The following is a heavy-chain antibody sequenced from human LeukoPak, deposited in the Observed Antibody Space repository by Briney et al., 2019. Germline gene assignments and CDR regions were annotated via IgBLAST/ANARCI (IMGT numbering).Heavy chain of an antibody. CDR1: GFTFSNYP. D-gene: IGHD4-17*01. V-gene: IGHV3-30*01. CDR3: ARDPLPGPGDCFDL. Sequence: PGGSLRLSCAASGFTFSNYPMHWVRQAPGKGLEWVTVISYNGIIQRYADSVKGRFIISRDDSKNTLYLEMNSLTTEDTAVYFCARDPLPGPGDCFDLWGQGTLVTVSS. J-gene: IGHJ4*02. CDR2: ISYNGIIQ.